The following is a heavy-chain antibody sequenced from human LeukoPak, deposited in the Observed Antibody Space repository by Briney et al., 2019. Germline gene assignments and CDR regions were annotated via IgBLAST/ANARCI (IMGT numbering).Heavy chain of an antibody. V-gene: IGHV4-59*08. J-gene: IGHJ2*01. D-gene: IGHD6-25*01. CDR3: ARQGGGFWYFDL. Sequence: TETLSLTCTVSGGSISSYYWSWIRQPPGKGLEWIGYIYYSGSTNYNPSLKSRVTISVDTSKNQFSLKLSSVTAADTAVYYCARQGGGFWYFDLWGRGTLVTVSS. CDR2: IYYSGST. CDR1: GGSISSYY.